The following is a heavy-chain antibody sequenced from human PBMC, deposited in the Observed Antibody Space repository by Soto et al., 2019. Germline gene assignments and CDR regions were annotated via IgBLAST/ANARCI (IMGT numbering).Heavy chain of an antibody. CDR2: IIPIFGTA. V-gene: IGHV1-69*01. CDR3: ARNSGYAVVYYFDY. Sequence: QVQLVQSGAEVKKPGSSVEVSCKASGGTFSSYAISWVRQAPGQGLEWMGGIIPIFGTANYAQKFQGRVTITADESTSTAYMELSSLRSEDTAVYYCARNSGYAVVYYFDYWGQGTLVTVSS. CDR1: GGTFSSYA. D-gene: IGHD5-12*01. J-gene: IGHJ4*02.